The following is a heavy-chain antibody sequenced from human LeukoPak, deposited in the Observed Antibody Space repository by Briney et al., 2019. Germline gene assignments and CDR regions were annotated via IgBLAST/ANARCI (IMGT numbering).Heavy chain of an antibody. J-gene: IGHJ4*02. CDR1: GYTFTGYY. CDR2: INPNSGGT. V-gene: IGHV1-2*02. Sequence: ASVKVSCKASGYTFTGYYMHWVRQAPGQGLEWMGWINPNSGGTNYAQKFQGRVTMTRDTSISTAYMELSSLTSDDTAVYFCARDRVGCYFIYWGQGTLVTVSS. CDR3: ARDRVGCYFIY. D-gene: IGHD1-26*01.